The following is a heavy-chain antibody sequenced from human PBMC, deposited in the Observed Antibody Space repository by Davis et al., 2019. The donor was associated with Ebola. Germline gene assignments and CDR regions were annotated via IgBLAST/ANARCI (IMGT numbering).Heavy chain of an antibody. J-gene: IGHJ4*02. CDR3: ARGYYDYVWGSYRPKFFDY. Sequence: MPSETLSLTCAVSGGSITTSNWWSWVRQPPGKGLEWIGDIYHSGNTNYNPSLKSRVTISVDTSKNQFSLKLSSVTAADTAVYYCARGYYDYVWGSYRPKFFDYWGQGTLVTVSS. CDR1: GGSITTSNW. D-gene: IGHD3-16*02. CDR2: IYHSGNT. V-gene: IGHV4-4*02.